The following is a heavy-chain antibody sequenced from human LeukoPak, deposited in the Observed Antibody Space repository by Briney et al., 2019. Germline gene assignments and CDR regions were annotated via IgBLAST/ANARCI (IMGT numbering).Heavy chain of an antibody. CDR3: ARVRSEYSGYDVYYYGMDV. CDR2: IIPILGIA. J-gene: IGHJ6*02. V-gene: IGHV1-69*04. CDR1: GGTFSSYA. Sequence: VASVKVSCKASGGTFSSYAISWVRQAPGQGLEWMGRIIPILGIANYAQKFQGRVTITADKSTSTAYMELSSLRSEDTAVYYCARVRSEYSGYDVYYYGMDVWGQGTTVTVSS. D-gene: IGHD5-12*01.